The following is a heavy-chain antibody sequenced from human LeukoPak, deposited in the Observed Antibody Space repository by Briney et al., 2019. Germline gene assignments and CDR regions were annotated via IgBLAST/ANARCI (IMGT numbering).Heavy chain of an antibody. V-gene: IGHV3-23*01. CDR2: ISGSSGST. CDR1: GFTFSSYA. J-gene: IGHJ4*02. CDR3: AKSTMYYEDSSGDYLFDY. Sequence: QAGGSLRLSCAASGFTFSSYAMSWVRQAPGKGLEWVSAISGSSGSTYYADSVKGRFTISRDNSKNTLYLQMNSLRAEDTAVYYCAKSTMYYEDSSGDYLFDYWGQGTLVTVSS. D-gene: IGHD3-22*01.